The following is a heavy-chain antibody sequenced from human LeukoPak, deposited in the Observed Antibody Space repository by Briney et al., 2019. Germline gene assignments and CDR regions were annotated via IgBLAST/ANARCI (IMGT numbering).Heavy chain of an antibody. Sequence: SVKVSSKASGGTFSSYAISWVRQAPGQGLEWMGRIIPILGIANYAQKFQGRVTITADKSTSTAYMELSSLRSEDTAVFYCATDDIATAGNWFDPWGQGTLVTVSS. J-gene: IGHJ5*02. CDR2: IIPILGIA. CDR3: ATDDIATAGNWFDP. D-gene: IGHD6-13*01. CDR1: GGTFSSYA. V-gene: IGHV1-69*04.